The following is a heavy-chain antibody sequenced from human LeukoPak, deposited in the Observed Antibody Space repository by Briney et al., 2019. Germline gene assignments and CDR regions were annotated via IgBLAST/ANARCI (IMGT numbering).Heavy chain of an antibody. D-gene: IGHD5-12*01. J-gene: IGHJ6*02. Sequence: GGSLRLSCAASGFTFSSYSMNWVRQAPGKGLEWVSYISSSSSTIYYADSVKGRFTISRDNAKNSLYLQMNSLRAEDTAVYYCAKDRIVGTNYLGYGMDVWGQGTTVTVSS. CDR2: ISSSSSTI. CDR3: AKDRIVGTNYLGYGMDV. V-gene: IGHV3-48*04. CDR1: GFTFSSYS.